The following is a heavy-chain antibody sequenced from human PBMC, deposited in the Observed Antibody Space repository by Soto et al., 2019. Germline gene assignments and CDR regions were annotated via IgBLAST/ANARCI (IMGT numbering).Heavy chain of an antibody. Sequence: SETLSLTCTVSGGSISSGGYYWSWIRQHPGKGLEWIGYIYYSGSTYYNPSLKSRVTISVDTSKNQFSLKLSSVTAADTAVYYCARDSDYGLAYWGQGTLVTVSS. CDR2: IYYSGST. D-gene: IGHD4-17*01. CDR3: ARDSDYGLAY. CDR1: GGSISSGGYY. J-gene: IGHJ4*02. V-gene: IGHV4-31*03.